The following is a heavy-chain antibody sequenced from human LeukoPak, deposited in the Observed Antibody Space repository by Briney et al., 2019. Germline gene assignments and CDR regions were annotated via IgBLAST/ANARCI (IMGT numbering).Heavy chain of an antibody. J-gene: IGHJ4*02. V-gene: IGHV3-30-3*01. CDR1: GFTFSSYA. CDR2: ISYDGSNK. D-gene: IGHD4-17*01. CDR3: ARDHDYGTTEYYFDY. Sequence: GGSLRLSCAASGFTFSSYAMHWVRQAPGKGLEWVAVISYDGSNKYYADSVKGRFTISRDNSKNTLYLQMNSLRAEDTAVFYCARDHDYGTTEYYFDYWGQGTLVTVSS.